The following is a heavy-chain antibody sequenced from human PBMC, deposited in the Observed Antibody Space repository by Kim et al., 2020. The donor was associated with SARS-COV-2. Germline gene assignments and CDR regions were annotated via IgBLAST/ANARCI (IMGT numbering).Heavy chain of an antibody. D-gene: IGHD3-3*01. CDR3: ARYGDFLWQS. V-gene: IGHV4-61*01. CDR2: IYYSGST. J-gene: IGHJ5*02. CDR1: GGSVSSGSYY. Sequence: SETLSLTCTVSGGSVSSGSYYWSWIRQPPGKGLEWIGYIYYSGSTNYNPSLKSRVTISVDTSKNQFSLKLSHVTAADTAVYYCARYGDFLWQSWGQGTLVTVSS.